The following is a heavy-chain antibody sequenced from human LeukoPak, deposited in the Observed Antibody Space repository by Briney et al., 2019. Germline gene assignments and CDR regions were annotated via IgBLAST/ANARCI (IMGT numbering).Heavy chain of an antibody. Sequence: GESLKISCKGSGYSFTSYWIGWVRQMPGKGLEWMGIIYPGDSDTRYSPSFQGQVTISADKSISIAYLQWSSLKASDTAMYYCASNDYYDSSGYYYAGAFDIWGQGTMVTVSS. V-gene: IGHV5-51*01. CDR2: IYPGDSDT. D-gene: IGHD3-22*01. CDR3: ASNDYYDSSGYYYAGAFDI. CDR1: GYSFTSYW. J-gene: IGHJ3*02.